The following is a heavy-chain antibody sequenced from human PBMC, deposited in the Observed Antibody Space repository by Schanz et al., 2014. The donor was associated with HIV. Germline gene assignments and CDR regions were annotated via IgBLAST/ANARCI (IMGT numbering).Heavy chain of an antibody. CDR3: RVFMGAFEV. Sequence: DVQLVESGGGLIQPGESLRLSCVASGFTFGTKWMYWVRQGPGKGLAWVSYITPDGSVTYADSVKGRFTTSRDSSKNTLVLQMNSLRVEDTATYYCRVFMGAFEVWGQGTTVTVSS. CDR1: GFTFGTKW. J-gene: IGHJ6*02. V-gene: IGHV3-74*01. CDR2: ITPDGSVT. D-gene: IGHD3-9*01.